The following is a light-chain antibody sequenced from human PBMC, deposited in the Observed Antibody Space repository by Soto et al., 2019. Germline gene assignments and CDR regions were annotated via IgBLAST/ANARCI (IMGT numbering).Light chain of an antibody. CDR1: QAISTW. Sequence: DIQMTQSPSSVSASVGDRVTITCRASQAISTWLACYQQKPGKAPKLLIYAASNLQTGVPSRFSGSGSGTDFTLTISSLQPEYFATYYCQQDNSFPRTFGQGTKVEIK. J-gene: IGKJ1*01. V-gene: IGKV1D-12*01. CDR3: QQDNSFPRT. CDR2: AAS.